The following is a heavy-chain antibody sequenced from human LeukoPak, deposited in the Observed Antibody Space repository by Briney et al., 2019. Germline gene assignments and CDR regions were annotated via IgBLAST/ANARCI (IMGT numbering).Heavy chain of an antibody. CDR3: ARERGYDSSGYHDY. D-gene: IGHD3-22*01. Sequence: SVKVSCKASGGTFSSYAISWVRQAPGQGLEWMGRIIPILGIANYAQKFQGRVTITADKSTSTAYMELSSLRSEDTAVYCCARERGYDSSGYHDYWGQGTLVTVSS. CDR1: GGTFSSYA. V-gene: IGHV1-69*04. CDR2: IIPILGIA. J-gene: IGHJ4*02.